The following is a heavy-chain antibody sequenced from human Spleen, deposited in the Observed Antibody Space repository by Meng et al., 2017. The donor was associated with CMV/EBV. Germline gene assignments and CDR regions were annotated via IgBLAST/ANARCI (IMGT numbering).Heavy chain of an antibody. V-gene: IGHV4-39*01. CDR2: IFYSGST. CDR1: GASISSGSYY. CDR3: ARSGESRSWYSSFDY. J-gene: IGHJ4*02. Sequence: SETLSLTCTVSGASISSGSYYWGWIRQPPGKGLEWIGRIFYSGSTYNNSSLKSRVTISVDTSKNQFSLNLSSVTAADTGVYYCARSGESRSWYSSFDYWGQGKLVTVSS. D-gene: IGHD6-13*01.